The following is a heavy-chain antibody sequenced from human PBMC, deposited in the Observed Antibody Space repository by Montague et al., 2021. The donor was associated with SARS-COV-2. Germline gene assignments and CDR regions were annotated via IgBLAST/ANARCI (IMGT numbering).Heavy chain of an antibody. Sequence: SETLSLTCAVYGGSFSGDYWSWIRQPPGKGLEWIGEINHSGSTNYNPSLKSRVTISVDTSKNQFSLKLSSVTAADTAVYYCARQRGAGLSYFYYFGMDVWGQGTTVTVSS. V-gene: IGHV4-34*01. D-gene: IGHD3/OR15-3a*01. J-gene: IGHJ6*02. CDR2: INHSGST. CDR3: ARQRGAGLSYFYYFGMDV. CDR1: GGSFSGDY.